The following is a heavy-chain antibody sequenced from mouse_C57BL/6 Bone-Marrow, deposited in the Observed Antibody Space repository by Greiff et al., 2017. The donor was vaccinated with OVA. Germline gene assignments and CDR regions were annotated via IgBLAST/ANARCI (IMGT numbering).Heavy chain of an antibody. CDR3: ARDSNYPYWYFDV. V-gene: IGHV1-59*01. Sequence: VQLQQSGAELVRPGTSVKLSCKASGYTFTSYWMHWVKQRPGKGLEWIGVIDPSDSYTNYNQKFKGKATLTVDTSSSTAYMQLSSLTSEDSAVYYCARDSNYPYWYFDVWGTGTTVTVSS. J-gene: IGHJ1*03. CDR1: GYTFTSYW. D-gene: IGHD2-5*01. CDR2: IDPSDSYT.